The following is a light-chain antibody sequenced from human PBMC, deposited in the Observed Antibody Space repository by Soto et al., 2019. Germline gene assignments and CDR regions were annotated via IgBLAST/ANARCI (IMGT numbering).Light chain of an antibody. Sequence: QAVVTQGPSLTVSPGGTVTLTCASSTVAVTSGYYPNWFQQKPGQAPRALIYSTGNKHSWTPARFSGSLLGGKAALTLSGVQPEDEAEYYCLLYYGGAYVFGSGTKLTVL. V-gene: IGLV7-43*01. CDR3: LLYYGGAYV. CDR2: STG. CDR1: TVAVTSGYY. J-gene: IGLJ1*01.